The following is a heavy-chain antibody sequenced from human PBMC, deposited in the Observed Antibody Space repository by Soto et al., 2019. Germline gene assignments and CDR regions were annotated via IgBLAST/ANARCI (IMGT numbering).Heavy chain of an antibody. Sequence: TSETLSLTCTVSGGSISSGVYYWSWIRQHPGKGLEWIGYIYYSGSTYYNPSLKSRVTISVDTSKNQFSLKLSSVTAADTAVYYCARGGYSYGFWGKGTTVTVSS. V-gene: IGHV4-31*03. CDR2: IYYSGST. CDR3: ARGGYSYGF. CDR1: GGSISSGVYY. J-gene: IGHJ6*04. D-gene: IGHD5-18*01.